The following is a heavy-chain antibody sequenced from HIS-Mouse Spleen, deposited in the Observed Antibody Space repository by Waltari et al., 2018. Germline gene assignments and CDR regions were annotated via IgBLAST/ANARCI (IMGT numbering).Heavy chain of an antibody. J-gene: IGHJ2*01. V-gene: IGHV1-18*01. D-gene: IGHD3-3*01. Sequence: QAQMAQSAAAAKKPGASAKLACKSSGYTLPSYGISGWRHAPGQGLEWMGWISAYNGNTNYAQKLQGRVTMTTDTSTSTAYMELRGLRSDDTAVYYCAREITIFGVVKSGNWYFDLWGRGTLVTVSS. CDR1: GYTLPSYG. CDR2: ISAYNGNT. CDR3: AREITIFGVVKSGNWYFDL.